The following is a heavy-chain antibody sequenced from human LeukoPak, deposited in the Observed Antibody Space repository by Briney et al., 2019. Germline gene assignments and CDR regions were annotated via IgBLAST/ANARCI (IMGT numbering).Heavy chain of an antibody. Sequence: GGSLRLSCAASGFTFSSYEMNWVRQAPGKGLEWVSYISSSGSTIYYADSVKGRFTISRDNSNNTLYLQMNSLRAEDTAIYYCAKTRGLLVYWGQGTLVTVSS. J-gene: IGHJ4*02. CDR2: ISSSGSTI. CDR1: GFTFSSYE. V-gene: IGHV3-48*03. CDR3: AKTRGLLVY. D-gene: IGHD3-10*01.